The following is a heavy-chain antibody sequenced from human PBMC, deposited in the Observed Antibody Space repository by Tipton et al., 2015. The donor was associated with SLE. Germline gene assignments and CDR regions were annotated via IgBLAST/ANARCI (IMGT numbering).Heavy chain of an antibody. CDR2: INPNSAST. J-gene: IGHJ4*02. CDR3: AVVDIPMVNFDY. CDR1: GYTFTDYY. V-gene: IGHV1-2*02. D-gene: IGHD5-18*01. Sequence: QLVQSGAEVKKPGASVKVSCKASGYTFTDYYIHWVRQAPGQGLEWMGWINPNSASTNYAQKFQGRVTMTRDTSISTAYMELSRLRSDDTAVYYCAVVDIPMVNFDYWGQGTLVTVSS.